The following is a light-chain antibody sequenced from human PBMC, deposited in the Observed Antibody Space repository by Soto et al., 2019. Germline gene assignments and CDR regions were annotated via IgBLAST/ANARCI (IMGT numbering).Light chain of an antibody. CDR2: TTS. CDR3: QQSYSSPST. J-gene: IGKJ2*01. Sequence: DLQLTQSPSSLSASVGDRVTITCRASHSISTYLNWYQQKPGKAPSLLIYTTSSLQSGVPSRFSGSGSGTDFTLTIGGLQPADFAIYYCQQSYSSPSTFGLGTKVQIK. CDR1: HSISTY. V-gene: IGKV1-39*01.